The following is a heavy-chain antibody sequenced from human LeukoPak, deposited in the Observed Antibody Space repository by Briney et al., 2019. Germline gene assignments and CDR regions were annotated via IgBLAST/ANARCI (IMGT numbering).Heavy chain of an antibody. CDR3: LSHYYDSSGYYYFDY. V-gene: IGHV3-53*01. CDR2: IYSGGST. D-gene: IGHD3-22*01. CDR1: GFTVSSSY. J-gene: IGHJ4*02. Sequence: GGSLRLSCAASGFTVSSSYMNWVRQAPGKGLEWVSVIYSGGSTHYADSVKGRLTISRDNSKNTLYLQMNSLRVEDTAVYYCLSHYYDSSGYYYFDYWDQGTLVTVSS.